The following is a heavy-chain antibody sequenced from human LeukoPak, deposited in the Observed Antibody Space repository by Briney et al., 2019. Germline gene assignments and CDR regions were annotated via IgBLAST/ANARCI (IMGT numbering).Heavy chain of an antibody. V-gene: IGHV4-39*07. CDR2: IYYSGST. Sequence: SETLSLTCTVSGGSISSTTYYWGWIRQPPGKGLEWIASIYYSGSTYYNPSLKSRVTISVDTSKNQFSLNLSSVTAADTAVYYCARAPGVIEKTHRYNWFDPWGQGTLVTVSS. J-gene: IGHJ5*02. CDR3: ARAPGVIEKTHRYNWFDP. D-gene: IGHD3-22*01. CDR1: GGSISSTTYY.